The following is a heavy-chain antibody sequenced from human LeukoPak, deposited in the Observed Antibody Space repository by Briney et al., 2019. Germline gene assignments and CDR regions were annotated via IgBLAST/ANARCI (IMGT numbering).Heavy chain of an antibody. CDR3: ARQYYGSGSLNWFDP. D-gene: IGHD3-10*01. V-gene: IGHV4-30-4*07. Sequence: SETLSLTCAVSGGSISSGGYSWSWIRQPPGKGLEWIGYIYYSGSAYYNPSLKSRVTISVDTSKNQFSLKLSSVTAADTAVYYCARQYYGSGSLNWFDPWGQGTLVTVSS. CDR1: GGSISSGGYS. J-gene: IGHJ5*02. CDR2: IYYSGSA.